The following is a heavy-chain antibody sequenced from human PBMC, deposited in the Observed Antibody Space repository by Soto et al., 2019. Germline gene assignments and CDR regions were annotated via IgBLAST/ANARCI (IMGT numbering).Heavy chain of an antibody. CDR1: GYTFTAYY. J-gene: IGHJ6*02. CDR3: ARNMDYYYGPGSGNGHGF. D-gene: IGHD3-10*01. CDR2: INPKFGDT. V-gene: IGHV1-2*02. Sequence: QVQLVQSGAEVKEPGDSVRVSCEASGYTFTAYYIHWVRQAPGQGLEWMGWINPKFGDTTYAQDFQGRVSMTRDMSISTVYMALMRLPSDETAIYYCARNMDYYYGPGSGNGHGFWGQGTTVTVFS.